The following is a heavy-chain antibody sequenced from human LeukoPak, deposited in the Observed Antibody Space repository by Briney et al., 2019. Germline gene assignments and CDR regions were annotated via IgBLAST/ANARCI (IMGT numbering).Heavy chain of an antibody. V-gene: IGHV3-21*01. D-gene: IGHD6-19*01. CDR2: ISSSSSYI. Sequence: GGSLRLSCAASGFTFSSYSMNWVRQAPGKGLEWASSISSSSSYIYYADSVKGRFTISRDNAKNSLYLQMNSLRAEDTAVYYCARDSGWYFIDYWGQGTLVTVSS. J-gene: IGHJ4*02. CDR1: GFTFSSYS. CDR3: ARDSGWYFIDY.